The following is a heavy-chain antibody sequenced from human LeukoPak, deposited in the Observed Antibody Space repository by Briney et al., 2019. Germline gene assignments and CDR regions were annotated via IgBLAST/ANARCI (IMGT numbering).Heavy chain of an antibody. CDR2: IYYSGST. Sequence: ASETLSLTCTVSGGSISSYYWSWIRQPPGKGLEWIGYIYYSGSTNYDPSLKSRVTISVDTSKSQFSLKLSSVTAADTAVYYCARDRTYYGSGSYHRYFDYWGQGTLVTVSS. CDR1: GGSISSYY. CDR3: ARDRTYYGSGSYHRYFDY. D-gene: IGHD3-10*01. V-gene: IGHV4-59*01. J-gene: IGHJ4*02.